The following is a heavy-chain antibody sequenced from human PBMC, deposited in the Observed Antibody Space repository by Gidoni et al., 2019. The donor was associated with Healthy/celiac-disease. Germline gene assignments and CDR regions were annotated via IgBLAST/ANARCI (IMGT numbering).Heavy chain of an antibody. D-gene: IGHD2-2*01. Sequence: QVQLVESGGGVVQPGRSLRLSGAASGITFSSSPMHWVRQAPGKGLEWVAVISYDGSNKYYADSVKGLFTISRDNSKNTLYLQMNSLRAEDTAVYYCARGRDVVVPAAMGYYYYYYGMDVWGQGTTVTVSS. CDR2: ISYDGSNK. CDR1: GITFSSSP. J-gene: IGHJ6*02. V-gene: IGHV3-30-3*01. CDR3: ARGRDVVVPAAMGYYYYYYGMDV.